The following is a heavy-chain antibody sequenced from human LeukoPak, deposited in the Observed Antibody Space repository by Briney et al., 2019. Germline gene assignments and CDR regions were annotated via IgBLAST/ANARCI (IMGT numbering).Heavy chain of an antibody. Sequence: PGGSLTLSCAASGFTFSSYAMSWVRQAPGKGLEWVAGISGSGGSTYYADSVKGRFTISRDNSRNTLYLQMNSLRAEDTAVYYCAKAGTYDYWGQGTLVTVSS. CDR1: GFTFSSYA. CDR2: ISGSGGST. J-gene: IGHJ4*02. D-gene: IGHD6-13*01. V-gene: IGHV3-23*01. CDR3: AKAGTYDY.